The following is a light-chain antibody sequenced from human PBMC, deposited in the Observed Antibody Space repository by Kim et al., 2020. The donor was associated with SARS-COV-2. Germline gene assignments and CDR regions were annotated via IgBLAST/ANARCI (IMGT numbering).Light chain of an antibody. CDR1: QPIATY. CDR2: GAT. V-gene: IGKV1-39*01. CDR3: QESYSPWYT. J-gene: IGKJ2*01. Sequence: DIQMTQPPSLSASIGDSVTITCRASQPIATYLNWYQHKPGTGPNLLIFGATNLQNGVPSRFSGSGSGTHFTLTISRLQTEDLATYYCQESYSPWYTFGQGTKL.